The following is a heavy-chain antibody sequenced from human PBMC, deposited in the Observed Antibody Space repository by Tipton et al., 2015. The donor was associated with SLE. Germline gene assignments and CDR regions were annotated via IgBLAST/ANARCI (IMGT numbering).Heavy chain of an antibody. D-gene: IGHD1-26*01. Sequence: QVQLVQSGAEVKKPGASVKVSCKASGYTFTSYAMHWVRQDPGQRLEWVGWINAGNGNTKYSQKFQGRVTITRDTSASTAYMELSSLRSEDTAVYYCARDSMDSGSYDYWGQGTLVTVSS. V-gene: IGHV1-3*01. CDR1: GYTFTSYA. CDR2: INAGNGNT. J-gene: IGHJ4*02. CDR3: ARDSMDSGSYDY.